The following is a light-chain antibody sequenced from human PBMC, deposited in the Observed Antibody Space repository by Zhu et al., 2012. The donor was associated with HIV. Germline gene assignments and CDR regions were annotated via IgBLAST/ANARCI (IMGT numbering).Light chain of an antibody. V-gene: IGKV1-5*03. Sequence: DIQMTQSPSDLSASVGDRVTITCRASQSISSWLAWYQQEPGKAPKLLIYKASSLESGVPSRFSGSGSGTEFTLTISSLQPDDFATYYCQQYNSYSQTFGQGTKVEIK. CDR2: KAS. CDR1: QSISSW. J-gene: IGKJ1*01. CDR3: QQYNSYSQT.